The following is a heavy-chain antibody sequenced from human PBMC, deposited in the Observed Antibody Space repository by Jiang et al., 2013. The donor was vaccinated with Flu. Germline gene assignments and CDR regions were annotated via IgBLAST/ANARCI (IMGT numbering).Heavy chain of an antibody. J-gene: IGHJ4*02. CDR3: AHRRGYDFVDY. V-gene: IGHV2-5*01. CDR2: IYWNDDK. CDR1: GFSLSTSGVG. D-gene: IGHD5-12*01. Sequence: KPTQTLTLTCTFSGFSLSTSGVGVGWIRQPPGKALEWLALIYWNDDKRYSPSLKSRLTITKDTSKNQVVLTMTNMDPVDTATYYCAHRRGYDFVDYWGQGTLVTVSS.